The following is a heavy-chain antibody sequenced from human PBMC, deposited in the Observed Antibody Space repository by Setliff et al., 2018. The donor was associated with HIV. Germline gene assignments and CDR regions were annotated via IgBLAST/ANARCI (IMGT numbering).Heavy chain of an antibody. Sequence: SETLSLTCAVYGGSFSGYYWGWIRHPPGKGLEWIGEIKHNGNSNSNPSLKSRVTISVDTSKNQFSLKLSSVTAADTAVYYCARERGGGYNYGRGMDVWGQGTTVTVSS. D-gene: IGHD5-18*01. J-gene: IGHJ6*02. V-gene: IGHV4-34*01. CDR1: GGSFSGYY. CDR3: ARERGGGYNYGRGMDV. CDR2: IKHNGNS.